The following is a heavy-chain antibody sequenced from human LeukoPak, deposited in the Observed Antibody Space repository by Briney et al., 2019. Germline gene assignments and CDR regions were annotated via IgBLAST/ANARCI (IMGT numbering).Heavy chain of an antibody. CDR2: IYYSGST. D-gene: IGHD1-26*01. J-gene: IGHJ4*02. Sequence: SETLSLTCAVSGGSLSSGDYSWRWIRQPPGKGLEWIGYIYYSGSTNYNPSLKSRVTISVDTSKNQFSLKLSSVTAADTAVYYCAAEVGDYVDYWGQGTLVTVSS. CDR1: GGSLSSGDYS. V-gene: IGHV4-61*08. CDR3: AAEVGDYVDY.